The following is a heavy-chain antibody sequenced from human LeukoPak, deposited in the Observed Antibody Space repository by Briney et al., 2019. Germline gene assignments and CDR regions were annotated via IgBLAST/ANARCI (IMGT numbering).Heavy chain of an antibody. CDR2: ISYDGGNK. J-gene: IGHJ4*02. CDR3: AKWGAQSGSYRVVDC. CDR1: GFTFSSYG. Sequence: PGGSLRLSCAASGFTFSSYGIHWVRQAPGKGLEWVAVISYDGGNKYFADSVKGRFTISRDNSKNTVYLQMSSLRTDDTAVYYCAKWGAQSGSYRVVDCWGRGTLVTVSS. V-gene: IGHV3-30*18. D-gene: IGHD3-10*01.